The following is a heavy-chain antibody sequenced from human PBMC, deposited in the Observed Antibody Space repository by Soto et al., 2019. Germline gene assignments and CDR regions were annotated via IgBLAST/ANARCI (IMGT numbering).Heavy chain of an antibody. CDR3: ARDRSSGSNDFGY. D-gene: IGHD6-6*01. CDR2: ISYSGST. CDR1: GGSISSGDYY. Sequence: SETLSLTCTVSGGSISSGDYYWSWIRQPPGKGLEWIGYISYSGSTYYNPSLRSRLTISIDTSKNQFSLKLTSVTAADTAVYYCARDRSSGSNDFGYWGQGTLVTVSS. J-gene: IGHJ4*02. V-gene: IGHV4-30-4*01.